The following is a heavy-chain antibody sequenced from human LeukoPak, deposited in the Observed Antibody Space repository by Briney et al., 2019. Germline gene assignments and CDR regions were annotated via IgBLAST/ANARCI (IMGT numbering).Heavy chain of an antibody. CDR1: GFTFSSSA. CDR3: AKAYYGSGSYGWFDY. J-gene: IGHJ4*02. Sequence: GGSLRLSCAASGFTFSSSARNWARQAPGKGLEWVSTISGTGDRTYYADSVKGRFTISRDNSKNTLFLQMNSLRAEDTAIYYCAKAYYGSGSYGWFDYWGQGTLVTVSS. V-gene: IGHV3-23*01. CDR2: ISGTGDRT. D-gene: IGHD3-10*01.